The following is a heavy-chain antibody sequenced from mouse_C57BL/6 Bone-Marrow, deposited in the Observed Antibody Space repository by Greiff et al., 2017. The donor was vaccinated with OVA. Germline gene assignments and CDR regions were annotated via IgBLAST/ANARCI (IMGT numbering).Heavy chain of an antibody. J-gene: IGHJ1*03. CDR2: INPNNGGT. CDR1: GYTFTDYN. V-gene: IGHV1-18*01. D-gene: IGHD1-1*01. CDR3: ARWGYGSSYWYFDV. Sequence: EVQLQQSGPELVKPGASVKIPCKASGYTFTDYNMDWVKQSHGKSLEWIGDINPNNGGTIYNQKFKGKATLTVDKSSSTAYMELRSLTSEDTAVYYCARWGYGSSYWYFDVWGTGTTVTVSS.